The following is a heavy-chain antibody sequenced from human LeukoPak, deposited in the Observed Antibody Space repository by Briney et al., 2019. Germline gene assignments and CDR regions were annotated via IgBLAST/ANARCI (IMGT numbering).Heavy chain of an antibody. CDR3: ARDMWSDSSGYYDY. CDR2: ISYDGSNK. J-gene: IGHJ4*02. CDR1: GFTFSSYG. D-gene: IGHD3-22*01. V-gene: IGHV3-30*03. Sequence: GGSLRLSCAASGFTFSSYGMHWVRQAPGKGLEWVALISYDGSNKFYADSVKGRFTISRDNSKNTLYLQMNSLRAEDTAVYYCARDMWSDSSGYYDYWGQGTLVTVSS.